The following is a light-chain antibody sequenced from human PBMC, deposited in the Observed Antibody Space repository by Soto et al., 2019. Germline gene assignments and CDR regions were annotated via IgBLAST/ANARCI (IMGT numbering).Light chain of an antibody. CDR1: QSVSNN. V-gene: IGKV3-15*01. Sequence: EIVMTQSPATLSVSPGERVTLSCTASQSVSNNLAWYQQRPGQAPSLLIYDASTRATGSPARFSGSGSGTEFTLTISGLQSEDFAVYYCQQYTNWPPYTFGQGTKLEIK. CDR2: DAS. CDR3: QQYTNWPPYT. J-gene: IGKJ2*01.